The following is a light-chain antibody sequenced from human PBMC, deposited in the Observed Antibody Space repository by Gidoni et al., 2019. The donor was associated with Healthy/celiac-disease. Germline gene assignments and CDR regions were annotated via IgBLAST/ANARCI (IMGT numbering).Light chain of an antibody. Sequence: QSARAQPRPGSGSPGQSVTISCTGTSSAVGTYKFVSWYQQNPGNAPNVVIFDVHQRPSGVPDRFSGSKSGATASLTISGLPADDESDYYCCSYAGTDIHYVFGTGTKVTVL. J-gene: IGLJ1*01. CDR3: CSYAGTDIHYV. V-gene: IGLV2-11*01. CDR2: DVH. CDR1: SSAVGTYKF.